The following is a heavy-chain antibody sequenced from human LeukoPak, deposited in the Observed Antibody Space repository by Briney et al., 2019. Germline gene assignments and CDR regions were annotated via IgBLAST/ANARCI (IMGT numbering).Heavy chain of an antibody. CDR1: GYTFTRYA. V-gene: IGHV7-4-1*02. J-gene: IGHJ3*02. CDR3: ARDWASFYGRNAFDI. D-gene: IGHD3-10*01. Sequence: ASVKVSCKASGYTFTRYAMNWVRQAPGQGLEWMGWINTNTRNPTYAQGFTGRVVFSLDTSVSTAYLQISSLKAEDTAVYYCARDWASFYGRNAFDIWGQGTMVTVSS. CDR2: INTNTRNP.